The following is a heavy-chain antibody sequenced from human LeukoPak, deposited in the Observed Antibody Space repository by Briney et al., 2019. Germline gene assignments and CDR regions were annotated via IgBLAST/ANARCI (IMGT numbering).Heavy chain of an antibody. CDR2: IYYSGST. D-gene: IGHD3-22*01. V-gene: IGHV4-31*03. Sequence: SETLSLTCTVSGGSISSGGYYWSWIRQHPGKGLEWIGYIYYSGSTCYNPSLKSRVTISVDTSKNQFSLKLSSVTAADTAVYYCATVSGYHTVDYWGQGTLVTVSS. J-gene: IGHJ4*02. CDR3: ATVSGYHTVDY. CDR1: GGSISSGGYY.